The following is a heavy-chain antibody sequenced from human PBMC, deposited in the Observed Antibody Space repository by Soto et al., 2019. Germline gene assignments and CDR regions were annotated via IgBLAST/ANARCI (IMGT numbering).Heavy chain of an antibody. CDR3: AREDNGGNFDY. Sequence: SETLSLTCTVSGGSISSGGYYWSWIRQHPGKGLEWIGYIYYSGSTYYNPSLKSRVTISVDTSKNQFSPKLSSVTAADTAVYYYAREDNGGNFDYWGQGTLVTVS. J-gene: IGHJ4*02. CDR2: IYYSGST. CDR1: GGSISSGGYY. D-gene: IGHD4-17*01. V-gene: IGHV4-31*03.